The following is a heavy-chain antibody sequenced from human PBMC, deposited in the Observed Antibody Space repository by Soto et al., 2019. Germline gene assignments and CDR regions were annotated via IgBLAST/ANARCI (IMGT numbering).Heavy chain of an antibody. D-gene: IGHD1-26*01. J-gene: IGHJ3*01. CDR3: ARPYSGGPNDPFDV. CDR1: GYSFTNYW. V-gene: IGHV5-51*01. CDR2: IYPGDSHA. Sequence: ESLKISFKGSGYSFTNYWIGWVRQIPGKGLEWMGIIYPGDSHAIYSPSFQGQVTMSADKSISTAYLQWSSLKASDTAMYYCARPYSGGPNDPFDVWGQGTMVTVSS.